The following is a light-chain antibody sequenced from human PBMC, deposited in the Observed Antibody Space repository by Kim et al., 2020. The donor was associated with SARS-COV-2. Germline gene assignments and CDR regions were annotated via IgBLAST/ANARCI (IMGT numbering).Light chain of an antibody. CDR1: QSVSSAY. V-gene: IGKV3-20*01. CDR2: GAS. J-gene: IGKJ1*01. Sequence: EIVLTQSPDTLSLSPGERATLSCTASQSVSSAYLAWYQQKPGQAPRLLIYGASSRATGIPDRFRGGGSGTDFTLTINKLEPEDFAVYYCQHYGLSRTWAFGQGTKVDIK. CDR3: QHYGLSRTWA.